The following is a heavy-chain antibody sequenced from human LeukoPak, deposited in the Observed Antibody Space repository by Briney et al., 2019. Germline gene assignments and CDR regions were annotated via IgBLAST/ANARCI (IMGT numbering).Heavy chain of an antibody. V-gene: IGHV3-30-3*01. CDR3: ARDRQLVGPPGPSYYFDY. CDR2: ISYDGSNK. J-gene: IGHJ4*02. Sequence: GRSLRLSCAASGFTFSSYAMHWVRQAPGKGLEWVAVISYDGSNKYYADSVKGRFTISRDNSKNTLYLQMNSLRAEDTAVYYCARDRQLVGPPGPSYYFDYWGQGTLVTVSS. D-gene: IGHD6-13*01. CDR1: GFTFSSYA.